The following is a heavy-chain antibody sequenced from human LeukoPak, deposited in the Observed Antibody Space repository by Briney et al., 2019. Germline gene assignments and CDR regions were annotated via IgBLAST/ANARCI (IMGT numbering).Heavy chain of an antibody. Sequence: ASVKVSFKASGYTFTIYYLHWVRQAPGQRPEWMGIIYTNDGSARYAQKFQGRVTMTRDTSTGTVYMELSSLSSDDTAVYYCARARAAAGAQYFQHWGQGTLVSASS. J-gene: IGHJ1*01. D-gene: IGHD6-13*01. CDR3: ARARAAAGAQYFQH. V-gene: IGHV1-46*01. CDR2: IYTNDGSA. CDR1: GYTFTIYY.